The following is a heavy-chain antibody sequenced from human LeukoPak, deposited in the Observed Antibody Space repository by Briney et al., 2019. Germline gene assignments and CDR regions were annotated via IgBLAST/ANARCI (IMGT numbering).Heavy chain of an antibody. V-gene: IGHV3-30*04. D-gene: IGHD6-13*01. Sequence: PGRSLRLSCAASGFTFSSYAMHWDRQAPGKGLEWVAVISYDGSNKYYADSVKGRFTISRDNSKNTLYLQMNSLRAEDTAVYYCATHSSSWHNFDYWGQGTLVTVSS. CDR3: ATHSSSWHNFDY. CDR2: ISYDGSNK. CDR1: GFTFSSYA. J-gene: IGHJ4*02.